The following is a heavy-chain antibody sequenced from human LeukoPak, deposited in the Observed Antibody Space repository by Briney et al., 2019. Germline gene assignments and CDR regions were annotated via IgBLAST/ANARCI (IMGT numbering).Heavy chain of an antibody. Sequence: GGSLRLSCAASGFIFNNNFMSWVRQVPGKGLEWLANIKQDGSEKTYVDSVKGRFTIFRDNAKNLLYLQMNSLRAEDTAVYYCAREGFYYFDFWGQGALVTVAS. V-gene: IGHV3-7*01. CDR3: AREGFYYFDF. CDR2: IKQDGSEK. CDR1: GFIFNNNF. J-gene: IGHJ4*01.